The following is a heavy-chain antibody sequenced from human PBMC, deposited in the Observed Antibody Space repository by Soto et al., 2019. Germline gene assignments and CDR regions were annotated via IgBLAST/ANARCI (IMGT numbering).Heavy chain of an antibody. CDR1: GGPISGYY. CDR3: ARSTVGLCSDYSDVFDI. D-gene: IGHD4-17*01. CDR2: IYSSGFT. J-gene: IGHJ3*02. Sequence: SETLSLTCTVSGGPISGYYWTWIRQPAGKGLEWIRRIYSSGFTNYSPSFKSRVTMSIDPSNKHLSLRLTSVTAADTAVYFCARSTVGLCSDYSDVFDIWDQETVVTVSS. V-gene: IGHV4-4*07.